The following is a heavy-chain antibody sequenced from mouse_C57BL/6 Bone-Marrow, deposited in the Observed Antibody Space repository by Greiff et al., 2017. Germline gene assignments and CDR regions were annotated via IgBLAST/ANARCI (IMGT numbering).Heavy chain of an antibody. J-gene: IGHJ4*01. CDR1: GYTFTSYW. D-gene: IGHD2-5*01. CDR2: IHPNSGST. Sequence: VQLQQPGAELVKPGASVKLSCKASGYTFTSYWMHWVKQRPGQGLEWIGMIHPNSGSTKYNEKFKSKATLTVDKSSSTAYMQLSSLTSEDSAVYYCAREVIVTTRYYAMDYWGQGTSVTVSS. CDR3: AREVIVTTRYYAMDY. V-gene: IGHV1-64*01.